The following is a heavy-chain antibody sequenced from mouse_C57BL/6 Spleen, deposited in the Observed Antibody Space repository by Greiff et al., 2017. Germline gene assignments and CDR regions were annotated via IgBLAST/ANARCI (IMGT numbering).Heavy chain of an antibody. V-gene: IGHV1-54*01. Sequence: LEESGAELVRPGTSVKVSCKASGYAFTNYLIEWVKKRPGQGLAGIGVINPGSGGTNYNEKFKGKATMTADKSSSTAYMQLSSLTSEDSAVYFCAKGVITTVVGPYAMDYWGRGTSVTVAS. CDR3: AKGVITTVVGPYAMDY. CDR1: GYAFTNYL. D-gene: IGHD1-1*01. CDR2: INPGSGGT. J-gene: IGHJ4*01.